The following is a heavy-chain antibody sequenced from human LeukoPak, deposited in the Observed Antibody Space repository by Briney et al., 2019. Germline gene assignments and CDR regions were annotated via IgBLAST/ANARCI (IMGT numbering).Heavy chain of an antibody. CDR1: GGSISNNNW. CDR3: ARVRIAVAGTYFYYMDV. V-gene: IGHV4-4*02. Sequence: SETLSLTCTVSGGSISNNNWWSWVRQPPGKGLEWIGEIYHSGSTNYNPSLRSRVTISVDKSKNQFSLRLSSVTAADTAVYYCARVRIAVAGTYFYYMDVWGKGTTVTVSS. J-gene: IGHJ6*03. CDR2: IYHSGST. D-gene: IGHD6-19*01.